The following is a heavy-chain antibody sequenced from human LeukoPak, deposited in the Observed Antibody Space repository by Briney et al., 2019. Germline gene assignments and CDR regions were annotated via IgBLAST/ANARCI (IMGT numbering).Heavy chain of an antibody. Sequence: GGSLRLSCAASGFTFSSYSMNWVRQAPGKGLEWVSYISSSSSTIYYADSVKGRFTISRDNAKNSLYLQMNSLRAEDTAVYYCAKVCRVVGAALVLGPEYYFDYWGQGTLVTVSS. D-gene: IGHD1-26*01. CDR2: ISSSSSTI. V-gene: IGHV3-48*01. CDR3: AKVCRVVGAALVLGPEYYFDY. J-gene: IGHJ4*02. CDR1: GFTFSSYS.